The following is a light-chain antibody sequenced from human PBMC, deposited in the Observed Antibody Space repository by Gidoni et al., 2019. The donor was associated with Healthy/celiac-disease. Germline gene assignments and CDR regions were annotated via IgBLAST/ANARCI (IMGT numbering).Light chain of an antibody. J-gene: IGLJ2*01. V-gene: IGLV2-11*01. CDR1: SSDVGGYNY. CDR3: CSYAGSYTFVV. CDR2: EVS. Sequence: QSALTQPRSVSGSPGQSVTISCTGTSSDVGGYNYVSWYQQHPGKAPKPVIYEVSKRPSGVPDRFSGSKSGNTASLTISGLQAEDEADYYCCSYAGSYTFVVLGGGTKLTVL.